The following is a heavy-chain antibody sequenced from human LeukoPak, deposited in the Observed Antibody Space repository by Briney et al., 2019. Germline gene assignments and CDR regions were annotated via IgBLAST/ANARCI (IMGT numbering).Heavy chain of an antibody. V-gene: IGHV3-30*02. J-gene: IGHJ4*02. D-gene: IGHD1-26*01. Sequence: GGSLRLSCAASGFTFSSYGMHWVRQAPGKGLEWVAFIRYDGSNKYYADSVKGRFTISRDNSKNTLYLQMNSLRAEDTAVYYCAKDRWVRATGGEFDYWGQGTLVTVSS. CDR2: IRYDGSNK. CDR1: GFTFSSYG. CDR3: AKDRWVRATGGEFDY.